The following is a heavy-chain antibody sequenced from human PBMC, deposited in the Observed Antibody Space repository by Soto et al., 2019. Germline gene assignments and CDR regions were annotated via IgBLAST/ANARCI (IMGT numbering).Heavy chain of an antibody. D-gene: IGHD2-15*01. Sequence: QVQLQQWGAGLLKPSETLSLTCSVYGGSFSGYYWSWIRQPPGKGLEWIGEINHSGSTNYNPSLTRRDTISVDTSKNQFSLKLSSVAAEDTAVYYCARGLRSGGSCYFDYWGQGDMVTVSS. CDR3: ARGLRSGGSCYFDY. V-gene: IGHV4-34*01. J-gene: IGHJ4*02. CDR2: INHSGST. CDR1: GGSFSGYY.